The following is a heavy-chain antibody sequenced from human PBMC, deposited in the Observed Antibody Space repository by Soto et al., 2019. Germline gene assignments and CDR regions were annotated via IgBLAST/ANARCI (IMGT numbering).Heavy chain of an antibody. CDR1: GFTFTSSA. J-gene: IGHJ6*02. D-gene: IGHD5-18*01. CDR2: IVVGSGNT. Sequence: QMQLVQSGPEVKKPGTSVKVSCKASGFTFTSSAVQWVRQARGQRLEWIGWIVVGSGNTNYAQKFQERVTITRDMSTSTAYMELSSLRSEDTAVYYCAADLGYSYGYLVNYYYYGMDVWGQGTTVTVSS. CDR3: AADLGYSYGYLVNYYYYGMDV. V-gene: IGHV1-58*01.